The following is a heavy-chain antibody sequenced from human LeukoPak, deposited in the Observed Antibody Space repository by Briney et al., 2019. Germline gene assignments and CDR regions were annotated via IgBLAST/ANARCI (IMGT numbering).Heavy chain of an antibody. V-gene: IGHV3-48*02. D-gene: IGHD3-22*01. J-gene: IGHJ6*02. CDR2: ISSSSSTI. CDR3: ARALTPYYYDSSGYYPPGMDV. CDR1: GFTFSSYS. Sequence: GGSLRLSCAASGFTFSSYSMTWVRQAPGKGLEWVSYISSSSSTIYYADSVKGRFTISRDNAKNSLYLQMNSLRDEDTAVYYCARALTPYYYDSSGYYPPGMDVWGQGTTVTVSS.